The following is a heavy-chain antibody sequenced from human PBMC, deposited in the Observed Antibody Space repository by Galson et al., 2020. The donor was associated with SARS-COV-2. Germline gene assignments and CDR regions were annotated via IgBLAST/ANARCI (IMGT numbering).Heavy chain of an antibody. J-gene: IGHJ6*02. CDR2: INHRGST. CDR1: GESFIGYY. V-gene: IGHV4-34*01. D-gene: IGHD6-19*01. Sequence: SETLSLTCAVNGESFIGYYCSWIRQAPGKGLEWIGEINHRGSTNYSPSLKSRVTISLDTSKKQSSLTLTSVTAADTAVYYCARGKRVGNTGWYTGYSYSGMDVWGQGTTVTVSS. CDR3: ARGKRVGNTGWYTGYSYSGMDV.